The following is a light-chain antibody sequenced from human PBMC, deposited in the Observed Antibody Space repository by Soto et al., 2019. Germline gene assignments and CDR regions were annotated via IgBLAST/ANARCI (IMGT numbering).Light chain of an antibody. CDR2: AAS. CDR3: QQSYSSPPT. J-gene: IGKJ1*01. Sequence: DIHISHSPCSLSASVEDRVIITCRASQSISNHLNWYQQKPGKAPKLLIFAASSLQSGVPSRFSGSRSGPDFTLTISSLQPEDFATYYCQQSYSSPPTFGQGTKVDIK. V-gene: IGKV1-39*01. CDR1: QSISNH.